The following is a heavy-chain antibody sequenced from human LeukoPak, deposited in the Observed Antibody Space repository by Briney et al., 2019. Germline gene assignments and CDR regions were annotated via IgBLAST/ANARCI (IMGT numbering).Heavy chain of an antibody. CDR2: ISGSSSYT. Sequence: GGSLRLSCAASGFTFSDYYMNWIRQAPGKGLEWVSYISGSSSYTNYADSVKGRFTISRDNAKNSLYLQMNSLRVDDTAVYYCARISGSGSYYGPFDYWGQGTLVTVSS. D-gene: IGHD3-10*01. J-gene: IGHJ4*02. CDR1: GFTFSDYY. CDR3: ARISGSGSYYGPFDY. V-gene: IGHV3-11*03.